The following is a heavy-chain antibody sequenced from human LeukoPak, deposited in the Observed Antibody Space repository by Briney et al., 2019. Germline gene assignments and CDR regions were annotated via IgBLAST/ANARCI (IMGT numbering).Heavy chain of an antibody. CDR3: AKDPYSSPYYGPGY. V-gene: IGHV3-11*01. J-gene: IGHJ4*02. Sequence: TGGSLRLSCAASGFTFSDYYMSWIRQAPGKGLEWVSYISSSGSTIYYADSVKGRFTISRDNAKNSLYLQMNSLRADDTAVYYCAKDPYSSPYYGPGYLGQGTLVTVSS. CDR2: ISSSGSTI. CDR1: GFTFSDYY. D-gene: IGHD6-19*01.